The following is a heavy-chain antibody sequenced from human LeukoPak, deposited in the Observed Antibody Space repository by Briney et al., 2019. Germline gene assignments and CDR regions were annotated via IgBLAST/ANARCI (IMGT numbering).Heavy chain of an antibody. V-gene: IGHV3-30*18. Sequence: PGGSLTLSCVASGLSFNYYGMHWVRQAPGKGLEWVAVISYDGSNKYYADSVKGRFTISRDNSKNTLYLQMNSLRAEDTAVYYCAKDLVYCSGGSCYPTTKPDPWGQGTLVTVSS. CDR3: AKDLVYCSGGSCYPTTKPDP. CDR2: ISYDGSNK. CDR1: GLSFNYYG. D-gene: IGHD2-15*01. J-gene: IGHJ5*02.